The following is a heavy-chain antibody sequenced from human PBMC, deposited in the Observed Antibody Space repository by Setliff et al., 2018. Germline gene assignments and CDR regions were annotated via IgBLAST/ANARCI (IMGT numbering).Heavy chain of an antibody. Sequence: PGESLKISCKGSGYSFTSYWIGWVRQMPGKGLEWMGIIYPGDSDTRYSPSFQVQVTISADKSISTAYLQWSSLKASDTAMYYCASTLYYYDSSGYGAFDIWGQGTMVTVSS. CDR2: IYPGDSDT. CDR1: GYSFTSYW. V-gene: IGHV5-51*01. D-gene: IGHD3-22*01. CDR3: ASTLYYYDSSGYGAFDI. J-gene: IGHJ3*02.